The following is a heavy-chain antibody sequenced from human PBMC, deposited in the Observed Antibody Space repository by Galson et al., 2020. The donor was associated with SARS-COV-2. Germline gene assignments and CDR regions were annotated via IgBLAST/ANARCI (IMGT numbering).Heavy chain of an antibody. CDR3: AREISYGWYDF. V-gene: IGHV4-4*07. Sequence: RIYTSENTNYNPSLKSRVTMSVDTSKNQVSLKLTSVTAADTAIYFCAREISYGWYDFWGRGAPVIVSS. J-gene: IGHJ5*01. CDR2: IYTSENT. D-gene: IGHD5-18*01.